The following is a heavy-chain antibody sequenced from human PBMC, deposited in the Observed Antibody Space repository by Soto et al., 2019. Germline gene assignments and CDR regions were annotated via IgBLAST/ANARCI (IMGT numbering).Heavy chain of an antibody. CDR1: GFSFGSFA. V-gene: IGHV3-23*01. J-gene: IGHJ4*02. CDR3: AKDLGPCLFRSLEWILPD. Sequence: EVQLLESGGGLVQPGGSLRLSCEASGFSFGSFAMNWVRQGPGKGLEWVSLITRSGDRTYYADSVKGRFTISRDNSKNTLFLQMNSLRAEDTAIYYCAKDLGPCLFRSLEWILPDWGQGTLVTVSS. CDR2: ITRSGDRT. D-gene: IGHD3-3*01.